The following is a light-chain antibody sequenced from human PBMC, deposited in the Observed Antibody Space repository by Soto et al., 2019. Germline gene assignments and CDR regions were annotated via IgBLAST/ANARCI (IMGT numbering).Light chain of an antibody. V-gene: IGKV4-1*01. CDR3: QQYYSTPPT. CDR1: EIVLYSSNNKNY. Sequence: DIVMTQSPDSLAVSLGERATINCKSGEIVLYSSNNKNYLAWYQQKPGQPPKLLIYWASTRESGVPDRFSGSGSGTDFTLTISSLQAEDVAVYYCQQYYSTPPTFGGGTRLEIK. CDR2: WAS. J-gene: IGKJ5*01.